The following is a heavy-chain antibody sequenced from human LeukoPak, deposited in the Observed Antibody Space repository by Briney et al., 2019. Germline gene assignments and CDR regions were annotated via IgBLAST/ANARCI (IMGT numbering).Heavy chain of an antibody. J-gene: IGHJ4*02. CDR2: IWYDGSNK. Sequence: GGSLRLSCAASGFTFSSYGMHWVRQAPGKGLEWVAVIWYDGSNKYYADSVKGRFTISRDNSKNTLYLQMNGLRAEDTAVYYCARDGVVAGSFDYWGQGTLVTVSS. V-gene: IGHV3-33*01. D-gene: IGHD2-15*01. CDR1: GFTFSSYG. CDR3: ARDGVVAGSFDY.